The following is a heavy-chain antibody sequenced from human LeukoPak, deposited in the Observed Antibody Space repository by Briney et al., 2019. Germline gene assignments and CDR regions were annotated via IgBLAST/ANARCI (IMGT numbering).Heavy chain of an antibody. CDR1: GGPISSYY. V-gene: IGHV4-59*01. CDR2: IYYSGST. Sequence: PSETLSLTCTVSGGPISSYYWSWIRQPPGKGLEWIGYIYYSGSTNYNPSLKSRVTISVDTSKNQFSLKLSSVTAADTAVYYCARDRELGYWGQGTLVTVSS. J-gene: IGHJ4*02. CDR3: ARDRELGY. D-gene: IGHD3-10*01.